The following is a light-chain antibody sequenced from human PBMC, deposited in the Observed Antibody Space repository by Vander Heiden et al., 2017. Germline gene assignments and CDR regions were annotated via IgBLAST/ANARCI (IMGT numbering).Light chain of an antibody. CDR1: QGISSY. CDR3: QQDDSYSWT. V-gene: IGKV1-8*01. CDR2: AAS. J-gene: IGKJ1*01. Sequence: AIRMTQSPSSLSASTGDRVTITCRASQGISSYLAWYQQKPGKAPKLLIYAASTLQSGVPSRFSGSGSGTDFTLTISCLQSEDFATYYCQQDDSYSWTFGPGTKVEIK.